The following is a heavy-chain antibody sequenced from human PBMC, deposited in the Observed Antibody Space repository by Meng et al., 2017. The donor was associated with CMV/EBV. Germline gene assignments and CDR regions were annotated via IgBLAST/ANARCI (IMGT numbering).Heavy chain of an antibody. J-gene: IGHJ6*02. D-gene: IGHD3-22*01. CDR3: AKDMADSSGYYYYYGMDV. CDR2: ISWDGGST. V-gene: IGHV3-43*01. CDR1: GFTFDDYT. Sequence: ETLSLTCAASGFTFDDYTMHWVRQAPGKGLEWVSLISWDGGSTYHADSVKGRFTISRDNSKNSLYLQMNSLRTEDTALYYCAKDMADSSGYYYYYGMDVWGQGTTVTVSS.